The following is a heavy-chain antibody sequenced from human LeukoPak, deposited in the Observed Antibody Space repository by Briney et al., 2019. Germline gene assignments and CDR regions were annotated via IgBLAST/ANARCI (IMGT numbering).Heavy chain of an antibody. CDR2: ISGSGVST. Sequence: QSGGSLRLSCAVSGFTFSSNAMSWVRQAPGKGLEWVSGISGSGVSTYYADSVKGRFTISRDNSKNTLYLQMNSLRAEDTAVYYCAKDRANFGYWGQGTLVTVSS. CDR3: AKDRANFGY. CDR1: GFTFSSNA. J-gene: IGHJ4*02. V-gene: IGHV3-23*01.